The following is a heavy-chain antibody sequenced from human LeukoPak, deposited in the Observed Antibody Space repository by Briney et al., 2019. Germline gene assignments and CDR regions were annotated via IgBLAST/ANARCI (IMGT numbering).Heavy chain of an antibody. J-gene: IGHJ4*02. D-gene: IGHD3-22*01. Sequence: SETLSLTCTVSGGSIGSGDYYWSWIRQPPGKGLEWMGYIYYSGSTYYNPSLKSRVTISVDTSKNQFSLKLSSVTAADTAVYYCARVASDSYDSSGYQPYFDYWGQGTLVTVSS. CDR1: GGSIGSGDYY. V-gene: IGHV4-30-4*01. CDR2: IYYSGST. CDR3: ARVASDSYDSSGYQPYFDY.